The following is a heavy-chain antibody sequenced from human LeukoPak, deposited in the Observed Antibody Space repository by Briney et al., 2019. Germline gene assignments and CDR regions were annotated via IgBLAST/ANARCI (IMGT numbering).Heavy chain of an antibody. CDR3: AKDHLPGIVVADRDY. CDR1: GFTFSSYA. Sequence: GGSLRLSCAASGFTFSSYAMHWVRQAPGKGLEWVAVISHDGSNKYYADSVKGRFTISRDNSKNTLYLQMNSLRAEDTAVYYCAKDHLPGIVVADRDYWGQGTLVTVSS. J-gene: IGHJ4*02. V-gene: IGHV3-30*04. CDR2: ISHDGSNK. D-gene: IGHD6-19*01.